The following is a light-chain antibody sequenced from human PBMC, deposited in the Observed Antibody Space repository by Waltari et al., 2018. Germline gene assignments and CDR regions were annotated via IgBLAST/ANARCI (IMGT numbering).Light chain of an antibody. CDR2: DAS. V-gene: IGKV1-5*01. CDR3: QQYQTFRT. J-gene: IGKJ1*01. Sequence: IQMTQSPSTLSASVGDRVTITCRASQTISTWLAWYQHKPGQAPKLLIYDASTIQSGVPSRFSGSGSGTEFSLTISTLQPDDFATYYCQQYQTFRTFGRGTRVE. CDR1: QTISTW.